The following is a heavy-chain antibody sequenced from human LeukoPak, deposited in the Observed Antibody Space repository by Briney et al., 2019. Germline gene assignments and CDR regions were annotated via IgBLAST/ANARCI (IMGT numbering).Heavy chain of an antibody. V-gene: IGHV4-4*07. Sequence: SETLSLTCTVSGGSISSYYWSWIRQPAGKGLEWIGRIYTSGSTNYIPSLKSRVTMSVDTSKNQFSLKLSSVTAADTAVYYCARVPYDFWSGYYVAFDYWGQGTLVTVSS. CDR3: ARVPYDFWSGYYVAFDY. CDR1: GGSISSYY. J-gene: IGHJ4*02. CDR2: IYTSGST. D-gene: IGHD3-3*01.